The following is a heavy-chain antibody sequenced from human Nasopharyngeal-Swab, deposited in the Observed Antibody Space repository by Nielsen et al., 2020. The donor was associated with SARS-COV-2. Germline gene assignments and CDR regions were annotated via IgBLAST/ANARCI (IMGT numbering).Heavy chain of an antibody. CDR2: IDISSSYT. V-gene: IGHV3-11*05. D-gene: IGHD6-13*01. CDR3: AREQLAALGPFSMDV. Sequence: GESLKISFSSSGFTFSYYYMSWIRQAPGKGLEWVSYIDISSSYTNYADSVKGRFTISRDNAKNLLFLQMNSLRAEDTAVYYCAREQLAALGPFSMDVWGQGTTVTVS. CDR1: GFTFSYYY. J-gene: IGHJ6*02.